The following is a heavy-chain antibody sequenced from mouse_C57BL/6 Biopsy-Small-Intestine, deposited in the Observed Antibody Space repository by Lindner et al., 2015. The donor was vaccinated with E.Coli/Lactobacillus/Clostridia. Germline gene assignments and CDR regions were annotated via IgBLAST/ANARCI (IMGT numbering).Heavy chain of an antibody. V-gene: IGHV1-47*01. Sequence: VQLQESGAEVVKPGASVKMSCKASGYSFTTYPVEWMKQNHRQGLEWIGNFHPDNDDTHYNENFKGKATLTVERSSSTVFLELSRLTSDDSGVYFCARAGGLRLFDYWGQGTTLTVSS. J-gene: IGHJ2*01. CDR2: FHPDNDDT. CDR3: ARAGGLRLFDY. CDR1: GYSFTTYP.